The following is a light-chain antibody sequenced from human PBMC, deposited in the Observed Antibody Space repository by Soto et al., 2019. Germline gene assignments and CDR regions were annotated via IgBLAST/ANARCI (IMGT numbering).Light chain of an antibody. CDR3: QQYDNLPPYT. CDR1: QDISNY. CDR2: DAS. Sequence: DIQMTQSPSSLSASVGDRVTITCQASQDISNYLNWYQQKPGKAPKLLIYDASNLETGVPSRFSGSRSGTDFTSTISSLQPEDIATYYCQQYDNLPPYTFGQGTKLEIK. J-gene: IGKJ2*01. V-gene: IGKV1-33*01.